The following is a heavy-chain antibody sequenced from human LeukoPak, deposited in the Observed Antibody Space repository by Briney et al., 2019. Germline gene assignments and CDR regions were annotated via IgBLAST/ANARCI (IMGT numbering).Heavy chain of an antibody. CDR3: ARIVALRGAFDI. CDR2: ISSSGSTI. CDR1: GFTFSSYE. V-gene: IGHV3-48*03. D-gene: IGHD3-16*02. J-gene: IGHJ3*02. Sequence: PGGSLRLSCAASGFTFSSYEMNWVRQAPGKGLEWVSYISSSGSTIYYADSVKGRFTIPRDNSKNTLYLQMNSLRAEDTAAYYCARIVALRGAFDIWGQGTMVTVS.